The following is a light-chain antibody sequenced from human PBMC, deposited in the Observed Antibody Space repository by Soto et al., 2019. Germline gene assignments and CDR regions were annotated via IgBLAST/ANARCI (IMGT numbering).Light chain of an antibody. J-gene: IGKJ2*01. CDR3: QHYDGSPRT. CDR1: QSVGDNF. Sequence: TVLTQSPGTVSLSPGERATLSCRTSQSVGDNFLAWYQQKPGQAPRPLIYGVFNRATGIPARFSGSGSGTDFTLTISGLEPEDSAVYYCQHYDGSPRTFGQGTKVEIK. V-gene: IGKV3-20*01. CDR2: GVF.